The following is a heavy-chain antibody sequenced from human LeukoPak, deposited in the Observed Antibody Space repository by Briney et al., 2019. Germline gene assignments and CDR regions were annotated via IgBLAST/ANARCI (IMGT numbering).Heavy chain of an antibody. CDR2: IYYSGST. CDR3: ARHGYYDSSGYAY. Sequence: SETLSLTCTVSGASMNSYYWNWVRQPPGKGLEWIGSIYYSGSTYYNPSLKSRVTISVDTSKNQFSLKLSSVTAADTAVYYCARHGYYDSSGYAYWGQGTLVTVSS. CDR1: GASMNSYY. V-gene: IGHV4-39*01. D-gene: IGHD3-22*01. J-gene: IGHJ4*02.